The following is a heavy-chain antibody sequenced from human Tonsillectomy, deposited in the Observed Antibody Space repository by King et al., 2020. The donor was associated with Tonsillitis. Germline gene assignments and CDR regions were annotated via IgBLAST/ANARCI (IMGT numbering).Heavy chain of an antibody. Sequence: QLQESGPGLVKPSETLSLTCSVSGASISSYYWSWLRQPPGKGLEWIGYIDYSGSTNYNPSLKSRVTTSVDTSKNQFSLKVSSVTAADTAVYYCARVSGLNYGYDYWGQGTLVTVSS. J-gene: IGHJ4*02. CDR3: ARVSGLNYGYDY. V-gene: IGHV4-59*01. CDR2: IDYSGST. D-gene: IGHD5-18*01. CDR1: GASISSYY.